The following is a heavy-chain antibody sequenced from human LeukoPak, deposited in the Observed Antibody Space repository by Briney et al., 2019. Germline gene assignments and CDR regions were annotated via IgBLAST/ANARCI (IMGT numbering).Heavy chain of an antibody. CDR1: GFTFGSYG. Sequence: PGGSLRLSCAASGFTFGSYGMHWVRQAPGKGLEWVAVISYDGSNKYYAGSVKGRFTISRDNSKNTLYLQMNSLRAEDTAVYYCAKQLGYCSDGSCYFPYWGQGTLVTVSS. V-gene: IGHV3-30*18. J-gene: IGHJ4*02. CDR2: ISYDGSNK. CDR3: AKQLGYCSDGSCYFPY. D-gene: IGHD2-15*01.